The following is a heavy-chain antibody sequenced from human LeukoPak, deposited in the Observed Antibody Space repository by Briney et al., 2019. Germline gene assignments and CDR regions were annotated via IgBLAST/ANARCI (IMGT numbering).Heavy chain of an antibody. V-gene: IGHV3-33*01. CDR3: ARDGGYHSSGPFDY. CDR1: GFTFSSHG. Sequence: GGSLRLSCAASGFTFSSHGMHWVRQAPGKGLEWVSIIWYDGSDEYYADSVKGRFTISRDNSKNTLYLQMNSLRAEDTAVYYCARDGGYHSSGPFDYWGQGTLVTVSS. J-gene: IGHJ4*02. D-gene: IGHD3-22*01. CDR2: IWYDGSDE.